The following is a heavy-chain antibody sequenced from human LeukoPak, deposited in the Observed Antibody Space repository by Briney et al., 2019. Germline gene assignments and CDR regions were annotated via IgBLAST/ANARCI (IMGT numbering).Heavy chain of an antibody. D-gene: IGHD2-21*01. CDR2: MNVEASRL. CDR1: GLTFRNFW. J-gene: IGHJ5*01. Sequence: GGSLRLSCAASGLTFRNFWMSWVRKAPGKGLEWVANMNVEASRLYYLDSVKGRFTISRDNAKNSLFLQMNSVRAEDTAVYYCARDGDGLIFPTDSRGQGTLVTDCS. V-gene: IGHV3-7*01. CDR3: ARDGDGLIFPTDS.